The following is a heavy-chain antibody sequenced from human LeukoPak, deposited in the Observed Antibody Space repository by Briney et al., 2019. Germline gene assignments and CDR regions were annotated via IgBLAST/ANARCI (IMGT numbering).Heavy chain of an antibody. V-gene: IGHV1-69*13. D-gene: IGHD3-22*01. J-gene: IGHJ3*02. CDR2: IIPFFGTA. CDR3: ARDRRYYDSSGAFGI. CDR1: GGTFSSYA. Sequence: ASVKVSCKASGGTFSSYAISWVRQAPGHGLEWMGGIIPFFGTANYAQTFQSRVTITADESTSTAYLELSSLRSEDTAVYYCARDRRYYDSSGAFGIWGQGTMVTVSS.